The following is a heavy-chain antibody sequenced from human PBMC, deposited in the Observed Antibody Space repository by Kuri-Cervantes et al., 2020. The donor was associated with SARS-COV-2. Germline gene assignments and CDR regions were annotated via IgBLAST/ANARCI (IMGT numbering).Heavy chain of an antibody. CDR3: ARQRGGQLGIGDY. CDR1: GYSFTSYW. V-gene: IGHV5-51*01. CDR2: IYPGDSDT. J-gene: IGHJ4*02. D-gene: IGHD7-27*01. Sequence: GGSLRLSCKGSGYSFTSYWIGWVRQMPGKGLEWMGIIYPGDSDTRYSPSFQGQVTISADKSISTAYLQWSSLKASDTAVYYCARQRGGQLGIGDYWGQGTLVTVSS.